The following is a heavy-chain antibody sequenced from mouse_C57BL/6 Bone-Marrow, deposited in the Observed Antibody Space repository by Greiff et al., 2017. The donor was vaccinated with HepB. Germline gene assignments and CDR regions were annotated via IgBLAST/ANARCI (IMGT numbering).Heavy chain of an antibody. CDR3: TTYYAYAMDY. CDR1: GFNIKDDY. Sequence: EVQLQESGAELVRPGASVKLSCTASGFNIKDDYMHWVKQRPEQGLEWIGWIDPENGDTEYASKFQGKATITADTSSNTAYLQLSSLTSEDTAVYYCTTYYAYAMDYWGQGTSVTVSS. J-gene: IGHJ4*01. CDR2: IDPENGDT. D-gene: IGHD1-1*01. V-gene: IGHV14-4*01.